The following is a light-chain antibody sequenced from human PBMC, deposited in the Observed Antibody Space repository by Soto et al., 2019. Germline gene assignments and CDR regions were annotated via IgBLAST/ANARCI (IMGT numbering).Light chain of an antibody. V-gene: IGKV3-20*01. Sequence: EIVLTQSPGTLSLSPGERATLSCRASQSVGSNYLAWYQQKPGQAPRLLLYAASRRATGIPDRFRGSGSATDFILTISRLEPEDVAVYYCQQYGRSITFGEGTKVEIK. CDR2: AAS. J-gene: IGKJ4*01. CDR1: QSVGSNY. CDR3: QQYGRSIT.